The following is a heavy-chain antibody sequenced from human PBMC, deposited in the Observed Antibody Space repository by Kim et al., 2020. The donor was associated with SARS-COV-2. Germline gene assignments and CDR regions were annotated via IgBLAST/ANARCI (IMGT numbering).Heavy chain of an antibody. D-gene: IGHD3-22*01. CDR2: FYYSGTT. Sequence: SETLSLTCTVSGGSVSSGSYYWSWIRQPPGKGLEWIGYFYYSGTTKYNPSLKSRVTISEDSSKNHFSLKLTSVTAADTAVYYCARDSGYPSGYFDYWGQGTLVTVSS. V-gene: IGHV4-61*01. CDR3: ARDSGYPSGYFDY. J-gene: IGHJ4*02. CDR1: GGSVSSGSYY.